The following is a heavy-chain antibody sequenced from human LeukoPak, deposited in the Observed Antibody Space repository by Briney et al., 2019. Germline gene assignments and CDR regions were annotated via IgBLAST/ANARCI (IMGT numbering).Heavy chain of an antibody. CDR2: ISSSSSTI. CDR3: ARDLSGSYYYYYYMDV. J-gene: IGHJ6*03. Sequence: GGSLRLSCAASGFTFSSYSMNWVRQAPGKGLEWVSYISSSSSTIYYADPVKGRFTISRDNAKNSLYLQMNSLRAEDTAVYYCARDLSGSYYYYYYMDVWGKGTTVTVSS. D-gene: IGHD1-26*01. CDR1: GFTFSSYS. V-gene: IGHV3-48*01.